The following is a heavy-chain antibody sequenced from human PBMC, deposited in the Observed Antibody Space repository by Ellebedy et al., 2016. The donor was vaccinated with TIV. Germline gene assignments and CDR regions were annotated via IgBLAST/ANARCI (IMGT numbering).Heavy chain of an antibody. V-gene: IGHV1-2*02. CDR1: GYTFTGYY. CDR2: INPNSGGT. CDR3: ARPLWRSSGWPREVYGMDV. J-gene: IGHJ6*02. D-gene: IGHD6-19*01. Sequence: ASVKVSCKTSGYTFTGYYIHWVRQAPGQGLEWMGWINPNSGGTNYGQKFQGRVTMTRDTSISTAYMELSRLRSDDTAVYYCARPLWRSSGWPREVYGMDVWGQGTTVTVSS.